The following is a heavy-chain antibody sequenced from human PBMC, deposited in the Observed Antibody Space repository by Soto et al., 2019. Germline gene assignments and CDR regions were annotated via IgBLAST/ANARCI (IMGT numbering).Heavy chain of an antibody. D-gene: IGHD3-22*01. J-gene: IGHJ4*02. Sequence: ASVKVSCKASGYIFTANFINWVRQAPGQGLEWMGRLNPNTGDAEYAQEFQGRVTMTRDTSISTAYMEVTSLTSDDTVVYYCARVFREHSSSYWIDSWGQVPLVPVSS. CDR3: ARVFREHSSSYWIDS. CDR1: GYIFTANF. V-gene: IGHV1-2*05. CDR2: LNPNTGDA.